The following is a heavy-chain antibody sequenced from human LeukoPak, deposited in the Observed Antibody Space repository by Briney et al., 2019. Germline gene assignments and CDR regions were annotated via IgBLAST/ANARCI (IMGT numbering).Heavy chain of an antibody. V-gene: IGHV4-31*03. CDR2: IYYSGST. Sequence: KPSQTLSLTRTVSGGSISSGGYYWSWIRQHPGKGLEWIGYIYYSGSTYYNPSLKSRVTISVDTSKNQFSLKLSSVTAADTAVYYCARVGGYSYGTFGNLDYWGQGTLVTVSS. CDR3: ARVGGYSYGTFGNLDY. D-gene: IGHD5-18*01. J-gene: IGHJ4*02. CDR1: GGSISSGGYY.